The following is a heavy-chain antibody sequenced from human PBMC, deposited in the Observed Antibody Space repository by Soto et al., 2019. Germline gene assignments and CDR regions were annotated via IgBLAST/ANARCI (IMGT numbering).Heavy chain of an antibody. CDR2: ISYDGSNK. Sequence: PGGSLRLSCAASGFTFSSYGMHWVRQAPGKGLEWVAVISYDGSNKYYADSVKGRFTISRDNSKNTLYLQMNSLRAEDTAVYYCAKVPGGAFDIWGQGTMVTVSS. J-gene: IGHJ3*02. D-gene: IGHD2-15*01. V-gene: IGHV3-30*18. CDR1: GFTFSSYG. CDR3: AKVPGGAFDI.